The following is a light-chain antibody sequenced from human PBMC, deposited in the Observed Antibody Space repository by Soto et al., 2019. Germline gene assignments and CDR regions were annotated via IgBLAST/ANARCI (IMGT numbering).Light chain of an antibody. Sequence: EIVLTQSPGTLSLSPGERATLSCRASQIVSSDHLAWYQQKPGQAPRLLIYGASNRSIGIPDRFSGSGSGTDFTLTISRLVPEDFAVYYCQQYGSSPPYTFVQGTKLEIK. CDR3: QQYGSSPPYT. CDR2: GAS. V-gene: IGKV3-20*01. J-gene: IGKJ2*01. CDR1: QIVSSDH.